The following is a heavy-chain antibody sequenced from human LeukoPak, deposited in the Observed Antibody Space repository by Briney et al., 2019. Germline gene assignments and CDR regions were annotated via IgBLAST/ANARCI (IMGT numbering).Heavy chain of an antibody. J-gene: IGHJ4*02. CDR1: GDSISSGDYF. CDR3: ARGDTSRFDY. D-gene: IGHD2-2*01. Sequence: TLSLTCTVSGDSISSGDYFWSWIRQHPGKGLEWIGYIYYTGSTYYNPSLKSRVTISVDTSKNQFSLKLSSVTAADTAVYYCARGDTSRFDYWGQGTLVTVSS. V-gene: IGHV4-31*03. CDR2: IYYTGST.